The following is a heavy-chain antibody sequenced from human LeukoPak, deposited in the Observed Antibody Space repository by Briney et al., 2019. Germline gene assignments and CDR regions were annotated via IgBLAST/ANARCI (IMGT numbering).Heavy chain of an antibody. CDR3: ARISVADRIY. CDR2: ISYIGST. D-gene: IGHD6-13*01. Sequence: SETLSLTCAVSADSFSSHYWTWIRQPPGKGLEWIGYISYIGSTNYNPSLKSRVTISIDTSKNQVSLQLNSVTPEDSAVYYCARISVADRIYWGQGTLVTVSS. J-gene: IGHJ4*02. V-gene: IGHV4-59*11. CDR1: ADSFSSHY.